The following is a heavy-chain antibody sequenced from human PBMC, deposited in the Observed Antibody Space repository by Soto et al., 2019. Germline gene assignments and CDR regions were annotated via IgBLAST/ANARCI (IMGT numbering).Heavy chain of an antibody. CDR1: GFIFSTYA. CDR3: AHPRGYGVFDAVDI. J-gene: IGHJ3*02. V-gene: IGHV3-23*01. Sequence: GGSLRLSCAASGFIFSTYAMNWVRQAPGKGLEWVSAISNSGGGTYYAESVRGRFTISRDNSINTLYLQMSSLRTEDTAVYYCAHPRGYGVFDAVDIWGQRTMVTVSS. D-gene: IGHD4-17*01. CDR2: ISNSGGGT.